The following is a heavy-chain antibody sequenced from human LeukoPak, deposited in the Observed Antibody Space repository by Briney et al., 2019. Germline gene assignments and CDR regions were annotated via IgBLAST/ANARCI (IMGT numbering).Heavy chain of an antibody. J-gene: IGHJ6*03. CDR2: ISYDGSNK. Sequence: GRSLRLSCAASGFTFSSYAMHWVRQAPGKGPEWVAVISYDGSNKYYADSVKGRFTISRDNSKNTLYLQMNSLRAEDTAVYYCAREGSYCGGDCYSYYYYYYMDVWGKGTTVTVSS. D-gene: IGHD2-21*02. CDR1: GFTFSSYA. V-gene: IGHV3-30*01. CDR3: AREGSYCGGDCYSYYYYYYMDV.